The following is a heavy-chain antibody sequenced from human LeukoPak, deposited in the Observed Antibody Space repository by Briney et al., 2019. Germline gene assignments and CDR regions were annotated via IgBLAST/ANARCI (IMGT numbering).Heavy chain of an antibody. D-gene: IGHD5-24*01. Sequence: PGRSLRLSCAASGFTFSSYAMHWVRQAPGKGLEWVAVISYDGSNKYYADSVKGRFTISRDNSKNTLYLQMNSLRAEDTAVYYCITVERWLLNTSPYWGQGALVTVSS. J-gene: IGHJ4*02. V-gene: IGHV3-30-3*01. CDR2: ISYDGSNK. CDR3: ITVERWLLNTSPY. CDR1: GFTFSSYA.